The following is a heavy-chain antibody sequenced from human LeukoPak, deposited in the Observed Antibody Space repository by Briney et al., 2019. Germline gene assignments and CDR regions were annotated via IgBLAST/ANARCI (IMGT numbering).Heavy chain of an antibody. CDR1: GGSISSYY. J-gene: IGHJ4*02. V-gene: IGHV4-59*12. CDR3: ARVSEGGVYYFDY. Sequence: SETLSLTCTVSGGSISSYYWSWIRQPPGKGLEWIGYIYYSGSTNYNPSLKSRVTISVDTSKNQFSLKLSSVTAADTAVYYCARVSEGGVYYFDYWGQGTLVTVSS. D-gene: IGHD1-26*01. CDR2: IYYSGST.